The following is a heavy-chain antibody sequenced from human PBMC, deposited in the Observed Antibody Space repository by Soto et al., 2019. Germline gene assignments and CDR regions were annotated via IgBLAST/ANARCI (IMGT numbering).Heavy chain of an antibody. CDR1: GVTFSSYG. V-gene: IGHV3-30*03. Sequence: AGGSLRLSCAASGVTFSSYGMHWVRQAPGKGLEWVAVISYDGSNKYYVDSVKGRFTISRDNAKNSLYLQMNSLRAEDTAVYYCARDPSIVLVPAATYYYYYYGMDVWGQGTTVTVSS. J-gene: IGHJ6*02. CDR3: ARDPSIVLVPAATYYYYYYGMDV. D-gene: IGHD2-2*01. CDR2: ISYDGSNK.